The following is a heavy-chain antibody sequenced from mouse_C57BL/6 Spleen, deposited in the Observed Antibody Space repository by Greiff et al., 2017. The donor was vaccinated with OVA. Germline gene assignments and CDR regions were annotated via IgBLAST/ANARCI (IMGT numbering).Heavy chain of an antibody. CDR2: INPNNGGT. D-gene: IGHD2-14*01. Sequence: EVQLQQSGPELVKPGASVKISCKASGYTFTDYYMNWVKQSHGKSLEWIGDINPNNGGTSYNQKFKGKATLTVDKSSSTAYMELRSLTSEDSAVYYCASRGYCGGGSFDYWGQGTTLTVSS. CDR3: ASRGYCGGGSFDY. CDR1: GYTFTDYY. J-gene: IGHJ2*01. V-gene: IGHV1-26*01.